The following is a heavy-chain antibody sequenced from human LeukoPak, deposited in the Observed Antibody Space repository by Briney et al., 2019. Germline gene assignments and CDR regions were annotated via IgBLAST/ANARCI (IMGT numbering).Heavy chain of an antibody. CDR1: GFTFSSYA. D-gene: IGHD6-13*01. CDR2: ISGSGGST. V-gene: IGHV3-23*01. Sequence: GGSLRLSCAASGFTFSSYAMSWVRQAPGKGLEWVSAISGSGGSTYYADSVKGRFTISRDNSKNTLYLQMNSLRAEDTAVYYCAKLPFPRSSSWASDYWGQGTLVTVSS. J-gene: IGHJ4*02. CDR3: AKLPFPRSSSWASDY.